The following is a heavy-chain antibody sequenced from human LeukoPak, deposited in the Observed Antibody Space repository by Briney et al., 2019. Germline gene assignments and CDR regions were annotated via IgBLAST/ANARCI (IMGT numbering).Heavy chain of an antibody. Sequence: SETLSLTCTVSGGSITSGDDYWGWIRQPPGRALEWIVSVYSSGSTYYNPSLQNRVTISLDTSKNQFSLNLKSVTAADTAVYYCARSGGYCGSTTCHTTWFAPWGQGTLVTVSS. CDR3: ARSGGYCGSTTCHTTWFAP. CDR1: GGSITSGDDY. CDR2: VYSSGST. V-gene: IGHV4-39*07. J-gene: IGHJ5*02. D-gene: IGHD2-15*01.